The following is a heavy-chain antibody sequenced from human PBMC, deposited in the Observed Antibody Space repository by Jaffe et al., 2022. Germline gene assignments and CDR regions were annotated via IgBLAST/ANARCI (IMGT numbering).Heavy chain of an antibody. CDR2: IYTSGST. CDR3: ARDQAYYYDSSALYGAFDI. D-gene: IGHD3-22*01. J-gene: IGHJ3*02. CDR1: GGSISSGSYY. V-gene: IGHV4-61*02. Sequence: QVQLQESGPGLVKPSQTLSLTCTVSGGSISSGSYYWSWIRQPAGKGLEWIGRIYTSGSTNYNPSLKSRVTISVDTSKNQFSLKLSSVTAADTAVYYCARDQAYYYDSSALYGAFDIWGQGTMVTVSS.